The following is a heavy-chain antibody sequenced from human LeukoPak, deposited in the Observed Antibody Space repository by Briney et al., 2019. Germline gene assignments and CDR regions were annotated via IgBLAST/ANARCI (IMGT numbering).Heavy chain of an antibody. CDR2: FDPEDGET. Sequence: ASVKVSCKVSGYTLTELSLHWVRQAPGKGLEWMGRFDPEDGETIYARKFQGRVTMTEDTSTDTAYMELSSVRSEDTAVYFCAVSLTTGGYYGMDVWGQGTTVTVSS. CDR3: AVSLTTGGYYGMDV. V-gene: IGHV1-24*01. J-gene: IGHJ6*02. CDR1: GYTLTELS. D-gene: IGHD1-1*01.